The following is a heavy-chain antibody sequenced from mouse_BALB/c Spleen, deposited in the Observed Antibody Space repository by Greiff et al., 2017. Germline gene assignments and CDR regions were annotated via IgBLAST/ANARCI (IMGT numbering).Heavy chain of an antibody. V-gene: IGHV5-6*02. CDR2: ISSGGSYT. D-gene: IGHD1-1*01. J-gene: IGHJ4*01. CDR1: GFTFSSYG. Sequence: DVKLVESGGDLVKPGGSLKLSCAASGFTFSSYGMSWVRQTPDKRLEWVATISSGGSYTYYPDSVKGRFTISRDNAKNTLYLQMSSLKSEDTAMYYCASESLFYGSRYYYAMDYWGQGTSVTVSS. CDR3: ASESLFYGSRYYYAMDY.